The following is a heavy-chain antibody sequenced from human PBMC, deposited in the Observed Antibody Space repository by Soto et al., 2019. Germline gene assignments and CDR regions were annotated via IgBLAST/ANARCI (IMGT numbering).Heavy chain of an antibody. V-gene: IGHV3-23*01. CDR3: AKRTVRRGYYFDY. D-gene: IGHD4-17*01. CDR1: GFTFSSYA. CDR2: ISGSGGST. Sequence: PGWSLRLSCAASGFTFSSYAMSWVRQAPGKGLEWVSAISGSGGSTYYADSVKGRFTISRDNSKNTLYLQMNSLRAEDTAVYYCAKRTVRRGYYFDYWGQGTLVTVSS. J-gene: IGHJ4*02.